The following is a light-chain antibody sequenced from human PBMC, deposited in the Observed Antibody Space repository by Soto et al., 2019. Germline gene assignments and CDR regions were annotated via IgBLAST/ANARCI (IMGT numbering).Light chain of an antibody. J-gene: IGKJ4*01. CDR2: GAS. CDR1: QSVSNSS. Sequence: EIVLTQSPGTLSLSPGERATLSCRASQSVSNSSLAWYQQKPGQAPRLLIYGASSRATGLPDRFSGSGYGTDFTITISRLEPEDFAVYYCQQYGSSPLTFGGGTKVEIK. CDR3: QQYGSSPLT. V-gene: IGKV3-20*01.